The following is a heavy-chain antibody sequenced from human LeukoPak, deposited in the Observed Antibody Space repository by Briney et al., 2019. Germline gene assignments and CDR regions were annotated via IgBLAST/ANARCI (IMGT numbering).Heavy chain of an antibody. CDR3: AKGSSGYFVDL. V-gene: IGHV3-23*01. D-gene: IGHD3-22*01. CDR2: ISNDGGGT. Sequence: GGSLRLSCAASGFIFNNYGLIWVRQAPGKGLEWVSAISNDGGGTNYADFVKGRFTISRDNSKNTLFLQMNSLRAEDTALYCAKGSSGYFVDLWGQGTLVTVSS. J-gene: IGHJ5*02. CDR1: GFIFNNYG.